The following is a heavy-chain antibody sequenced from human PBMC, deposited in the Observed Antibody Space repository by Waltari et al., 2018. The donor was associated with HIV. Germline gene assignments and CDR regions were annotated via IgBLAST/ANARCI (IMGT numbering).Heavy chain of an antibody. CDR3: ARQISSGNDAFDI. J-gene: IGHJ3*02. D-gene: IGHD3-22*01. V-gene: IGHV4-39*01. Sequence: QLQLQESGPGLVKPSETLSLTCTVSGGSISSSSYYWGWIRQPPGKGLEWIGSIYYSGSTYYNPSRKSRVTISVDTSKNQFSLKLSSVTAADTAVYYCARQISSGNDAFDIWGQGTMVTVSS. CDR1: GGSISSSSYY. CDR2: IYYSGST.